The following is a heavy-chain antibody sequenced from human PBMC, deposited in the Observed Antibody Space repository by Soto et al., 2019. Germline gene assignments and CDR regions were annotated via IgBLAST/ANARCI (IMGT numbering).Heavy chain of an antibody. V-gene: IGHV4-59*11. J-gene: IGHJ4*02. CDR2: IYYSGST. Sequence: SETLSLTCTVSGGSISSHYWSWIRQPPGKGLEWIGYIYYSGSTNYNPSLKSRVTISVDTSKNQFSLKLSSVTAADTAVYYCARGDYGGIDYWGQGTLVTVSS. D-gene: IGHD4-17*01. CDR3: ARGDYGGIDY. CDR1: GGSISSHY.